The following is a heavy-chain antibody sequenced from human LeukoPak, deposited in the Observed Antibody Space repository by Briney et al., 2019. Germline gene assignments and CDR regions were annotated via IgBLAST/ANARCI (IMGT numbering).Heavy chain of an antibody. V-gene: IGHV3-23*01. CDR1: GFTFSSYS. D-gene: IGHD3-10*01. J-gene: IGHJ2*01. CDR2: ISGSGGST. Sequence: GGSLRLSCAASGFTFSSYSMNWVRQAPGKGLEWVSAISGSGGSTYYADSVKGRFTISRDNSKNTLYLQMDSLRAEDTAVYYCAKRGAQGWYFDLWGRGTLVTVSS. CDR3: AKRGAQGWYFDL.